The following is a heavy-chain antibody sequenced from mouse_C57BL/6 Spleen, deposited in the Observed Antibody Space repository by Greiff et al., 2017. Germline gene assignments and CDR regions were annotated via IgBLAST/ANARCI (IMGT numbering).Heavy chain of an antibody. D-gene: IGHD1-1*01. CDR3: SLITTVVAPGV. J-gene: IGHJ1*03. CDR2: IHPNSGST. CDR1: GYTFTSYW. Sequence: QVHVKQPGAELVKPGASVKLSCKASGYTFTSYWMHWVKQRPGQGLEWIGMIHPNSGSTNYNEKFKSKATLTVDKSSSTAYMQLSSLTSEDSAVYYCSLITTVVAPGVWGTGTTVTVSS. V-gene: IGHV1-64*01.